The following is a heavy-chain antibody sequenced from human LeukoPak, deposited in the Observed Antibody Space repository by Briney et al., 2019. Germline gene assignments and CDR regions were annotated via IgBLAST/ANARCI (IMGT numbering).Heavy chain of an antibody. Sequence: GASVKVSCKASGYTCNSYDISWVRQAPGQALEWMGWISAYNGNTNYAQKLQGRVTMTTDTSTSTAYMELRSLRSDDTAVYCCAREGWYSRWFDPWGQGTLVTVSS. CDR1: GYTCNSYD. CDR2: ISAYNGNT. J-gene: IGHJ5*02. V-gene: IGHV1-18*01. D-gene: IGHD2-15*01. CDR3: AREGWYSRWFDP.